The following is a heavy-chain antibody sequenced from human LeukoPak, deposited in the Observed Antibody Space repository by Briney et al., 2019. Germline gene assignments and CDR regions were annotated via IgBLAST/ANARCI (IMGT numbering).Heavy chain of an antibody. CDR3: ARYYYDSSGYYYRNYYYGMDV. CDR1: GFTFSDYY. V-gene: IGHV3-11*01. D-gene: IGHD3-22*01. J-gene: IGHJ6*02. Sequence: GGSLRLSCAASGFTFSDYYMSWIRQAPGKGLEWVSYISSSGSTIYYADSVKGRFTISRDYAKNSLYLQMNSLRAEDTAVYYCARYYYDSSGYYYRNYYYGMDVWGQGTTVTVSS. CDR2: ISSSGSTI.